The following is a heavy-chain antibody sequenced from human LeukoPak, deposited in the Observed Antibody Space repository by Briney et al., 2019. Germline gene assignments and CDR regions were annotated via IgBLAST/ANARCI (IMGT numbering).Heavy chain of an antibody. J-gene: IGHJ5*02. Sequence: ASVKVSCKASGYTFTSYDINWVRQATGQGLEWMGWMNPNSGNTGYAQKFQGRVTMTRNTSISTAYMELSSLRSEDTAVYYCASAHITIFPSNRFDPWGQGALVTVSS. D-gene: IGHD3-9*01. CDR2: MNPNSGNT. CDR1: GYTFTSYD. CDR3: ASAHITIFPSNRFDP. V-gene: IGHV1-8*01.